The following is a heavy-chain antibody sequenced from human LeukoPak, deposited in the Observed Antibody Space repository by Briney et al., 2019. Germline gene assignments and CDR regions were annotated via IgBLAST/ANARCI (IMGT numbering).Heavy chain of an antibody. CDR1: GGTFSSYA. Sequence: EASVKVSCKASGGTFSSYAISWVRQAPGQGLKWMGGIIPIFGTANYAQKFQGRVTITADESTSTAYMELSSLRPEDTAVYYCARLPRPKYYYGSGSYFTWGQGTLVTVSS. D-gene: IGHD3-10*01. J-gene: IGHJ5*02. V-gene: IGHV1-69*13. CDR2: IIPIFGTA. CDR3: ARLPRPKYYYGSGSYFT.